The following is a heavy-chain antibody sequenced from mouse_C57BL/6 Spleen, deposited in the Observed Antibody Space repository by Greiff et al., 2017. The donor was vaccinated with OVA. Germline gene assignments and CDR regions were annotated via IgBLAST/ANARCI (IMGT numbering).Heavy chain of an antibody. J-gene: IGHJ4*01. CDR1: GYTFTSYW. CDR3: ARWSIYYDMDY. CDR2: IDPSDSYT. V-gene: IGHV1-69*01. D-gene: IGHD2-10*02. Sequence: VQLQQPGAELVMPGASVKLSCKASGYTFTSYWMHWVKQRPGQGLEWIGEIDPSDSYTNYNQKFKGKSTLTVDKSSSTAYMQLSSLTSEDSAVYYCARWSIYYDMDYWGQGTSVTVSS.